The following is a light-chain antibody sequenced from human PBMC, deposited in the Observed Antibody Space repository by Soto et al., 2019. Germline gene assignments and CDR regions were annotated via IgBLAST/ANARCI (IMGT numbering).Light chain of an antibody. CDR1: QGISSW. V-gene: IGKV1D-12*01. CDR3: QQADTFPLN. J-gene: IGKJ4*01. Sequence: DIQMTPSPVSVSASVGDRVTITCRASQGISSWLAWYQQIPGKAPKLLVYAASKLQSGVPSRFSGSGSGTDITLTISNLQPEDFATYFCQQADTFPLNFGGGTKVEMK. CDR2: AAS.